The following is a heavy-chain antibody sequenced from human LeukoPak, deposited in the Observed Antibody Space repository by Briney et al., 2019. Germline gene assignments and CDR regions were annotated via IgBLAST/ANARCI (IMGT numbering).Heavy chain of an antibody. J-gene: IGHJ4*02. Sequence: PGGSLRLSCAASGFTFSSYAMSWVRQAPGEGLEWVSAISGSGGSTYYADSVKGRFTIPRDNSKNTLYLQMNSLRAEDTAVYYCARDRAYYDFWSGYLDYWGQGTLVTVSS. CDR1: GFTFSSYA. V-gene: IGHV3-23*01. CDR2: ISGSGGST. CDR3: ARDRAYYDFWSGYLDY. D-gene: IGHD3-3*01.